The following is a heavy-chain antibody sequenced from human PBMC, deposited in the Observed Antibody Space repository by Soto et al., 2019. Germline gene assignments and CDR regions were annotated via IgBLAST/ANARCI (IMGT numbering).Heavy chain of an antibody. CDR3: PKGYSSGWYEGFDY. CDR1: GFTFNNYA. V-gene: IGHV3-23*01. J-gene: IGHJ4*02. D-gene: IGHD6-19*01. CDR2: ISGSGGST. Sequence: VQLLESGGGLVQPGGSLRLSCAASGFTFNNYAMSWVRQAPGKGLDWVSSISGSGGSTFYADSVTGRFTISRDNSKNTLYLQMNSLRAEDTAVYYCPKGYSSGWYEGFDYWGQGILVTVSS.